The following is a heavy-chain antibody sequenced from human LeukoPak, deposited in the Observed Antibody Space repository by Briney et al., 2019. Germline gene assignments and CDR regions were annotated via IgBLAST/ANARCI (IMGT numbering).Heavy chain of an antibody. V-gene: IGHV4-59*01. CDR1: GGSISSYY. CDR2: IYYSGST. D-gene: IGHD3-10*01. J-gene: IGHJ6*02. CDR3: ARDGGPLNYYGSGSPSYYYGMDV. Sequence: SETLSLTCTVSGGSISSYYWSWIRQPPGKGLEWIGYIYYSGSTNYNPSLKSRVTISVDTSKNQFSLKLSSVTAADTAVYYCARDGGPLNYYGSGSPSYYYGMDVWGQGTTVTVSS.